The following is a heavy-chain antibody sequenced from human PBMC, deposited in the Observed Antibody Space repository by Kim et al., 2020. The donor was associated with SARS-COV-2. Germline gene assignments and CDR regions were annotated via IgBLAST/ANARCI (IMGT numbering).Heavy chain of an antibody. J-gene: IGHJ4*02. V-gene: IGHV1-69*04. CDR2: IIPILGIA. D-gene: IGHD1-26*01. CDR1: GGTFSSYA. Sequence: SVKVSCKASGGTFSSYAISWVRQAPGQWLEWMGRIIPILGIANYAQKFQGRVTITADKSTSTAYMELSSLRSEDTAVYYCARGGPKSFYFDYWGQGTLV. CDR3: ARGGPKSFYFDY.